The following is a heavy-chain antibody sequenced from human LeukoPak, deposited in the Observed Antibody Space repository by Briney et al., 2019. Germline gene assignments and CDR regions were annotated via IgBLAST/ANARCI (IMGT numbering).Heavy chain of an antibody. V-gene: IGHV3-15*01. Sequence: GGSLRLSCAASGFTFSNAWMSWVRQAPGKGLKWVGRIKSKTDGGTTDYAAPVKGRFTISRDDSKNTLYLQMNSLKTEDTAVYYCTTAFAYYYDSSGYSSFDYWGQGTLVTVSS. CDR3: TTAFAYYYDSSGYSSFDY. J-gene: IGHJ4*02. CDR2: IKSKTDGGTT. D-gene: IGHD3-22*01. CDR1: GFTFSNAW.